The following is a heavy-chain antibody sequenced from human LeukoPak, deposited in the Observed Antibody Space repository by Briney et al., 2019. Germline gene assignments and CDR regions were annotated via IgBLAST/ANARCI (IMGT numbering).Heavy chain of an antibody. CDR2: MNPNSGNT. Sequence: ASVKVSCKASGYTFTSYDINWVRQATGQGLEWMGWMNPNSGNTGYAQKFQGRVTITRNTSISTAYMELSSLRSEDTAVYYCARDPGVSSSLYYMDVWGKGTTVTVSS. D-gene: IGHD6-6*01. CDR1: GYTFTSYD. CDR3: ARDPGVSSSLYYMDV. V-gene: IGHV1-8*03. J-gene: IGHJ6*03.